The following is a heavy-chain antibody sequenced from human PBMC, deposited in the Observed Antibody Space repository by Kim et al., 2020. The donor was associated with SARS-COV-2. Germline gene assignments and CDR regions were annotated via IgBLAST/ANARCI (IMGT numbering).Heavy chain of an antibody. CDR1: RFTFNNYW. D-gene: IGHD3-10*01. Sequence: GGSLRLSCAVSRFTFNNYWINWVRHAPGKGLVWVSRISSDGSITNYADSVKGRFTMSRDNAENTLYLQMNSLRAEDTAVYYCARGFLRDGFGVWGQGTTVTVSS. CDR3: ARGFLRDGFGV. J-gene: IGHJ6*02. CDR2: ISSDGSIT. V-gene: IGHV3-74*01.